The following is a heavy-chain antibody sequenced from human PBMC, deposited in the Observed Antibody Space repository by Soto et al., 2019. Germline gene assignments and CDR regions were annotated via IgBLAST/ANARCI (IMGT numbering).Heavy chain of an antibody. CDR3: ARGRVVVPAAVMFNCLDP. D-gene: IGHD2-2*01. CDR2: IFHGGST. CDR1: GGSFTSNNW. J-gene: IGHJ5*02. V-gene: IGHV4-4*02. Sequence: SETLSLTCAVPGGSFTSNNWWTWIRQPPGKGLEWIGYIFHGGSTYYDPSLRSRVTISVDRSRTQFSLKMSSVTAADTAVYYCARGRVVVPAAVMFNCLDPWGQGALVTVSS.